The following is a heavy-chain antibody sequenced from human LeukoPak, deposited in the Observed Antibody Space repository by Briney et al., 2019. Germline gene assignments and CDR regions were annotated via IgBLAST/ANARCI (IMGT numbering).Heavy chain of an antibody. CDR2: IYHSRST. Sequence: SEALSLTCTVSGYSISSGYYWGWIRQPPGKGLEWIGSIYHSRSTYYNPSLKSRVTISVDTSKNQFSLKLSSVTAADTAVYYCATRDGNSSGPLDYWGQGTLVTVSS. V-gene: IGHV4-38-2*02. D-gene: IGHD3-22*01. J-gene: IGHJ4*02. CDR3: ATRDGNSSGPLDY. CDR1: GYSISSGYY.